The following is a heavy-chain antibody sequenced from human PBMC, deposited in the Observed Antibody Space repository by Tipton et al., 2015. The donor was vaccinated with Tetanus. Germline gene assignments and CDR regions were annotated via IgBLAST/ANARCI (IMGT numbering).Heavy chain of an antibody. D-gene: IGHD4-17*01. Sequence: FLRLSCAASGLPFSSYTLAWVRQAPGKGLEWVSSISSSSNYIYYADSLKGRFTISRDNAKNSLYLHMNSLRAEDTAVYYCARDPDAVTTPGSAFDLWGQGTLVTVSS. CDR2: ISSSSNYI. CDR1: GLPFSSYT. CDR3: ARDPDAVTTPGSAFDL. J-gene: IGHJ3*01. V-gene: IGHV3-21*01.